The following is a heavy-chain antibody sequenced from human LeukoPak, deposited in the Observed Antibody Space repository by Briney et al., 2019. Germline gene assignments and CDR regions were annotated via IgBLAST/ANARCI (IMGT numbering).Heavy chain of an antibody. D-gene: IGHD2-15*01. J-gene: IGHJ6*03. Sequence: KPGGSLRLSYAASGFTFSDYYMTWIRQAPGKGLEWISYISGGVSVIYSADSLKGRFTISRDNAKNSLYLQMNTLEAEDTAVYYCAKNRAFCSGGTCHFNYYMDVWGNGTTVTVSS. CDR2: ISGGVSVI. V-gene: IGHV3-11*04. CDR3: AKNRAFCSGGTCHFNYYMDV. CDR1: GFTFSDYY.